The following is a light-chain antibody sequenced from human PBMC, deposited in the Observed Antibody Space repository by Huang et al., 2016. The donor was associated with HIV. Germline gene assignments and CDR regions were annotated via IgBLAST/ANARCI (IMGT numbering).Light chain of an antibody. J-gene: IGKJ4*01. CDR3: QQYFETPLT. CDR2: WAS. Sequence: DIVMTQSPDSLAVSLGERATVNCKSSQTILYSSKNKNYLAWYQQKTGQPPKLLIYWASTRESGVPDRFSGSGSGTDFTLTISSLQAEDVAVYYCQQYFETPLTFGGGTKVEIK. CDR1: QTILYSSKNKNY. V-gene: IGKV4-1*01.